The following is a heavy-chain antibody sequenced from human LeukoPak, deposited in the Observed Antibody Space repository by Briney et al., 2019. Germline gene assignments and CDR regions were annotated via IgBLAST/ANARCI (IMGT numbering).Heavy chain of an antibody. D-gene: IGHD5-12*01. CDR3: ARVRYSGYDFYYYYGMDV. J-gene: IGHJ6*04. V-gene: IGHV6-1*01. CDR1: GDTVSSNSAA. CDR2: TYYRPKWYN. Sequence: SQTLSLTCAISGDTVSSNSAAWNWIRQSPSRGLEWLGRTYYRPKWYNDYAVSVKSRITINPDTSKNQFSLQLNSVTPEDTAVYYCARVRYSGYDFYYYYGMDVWGKGTTVTVSS.